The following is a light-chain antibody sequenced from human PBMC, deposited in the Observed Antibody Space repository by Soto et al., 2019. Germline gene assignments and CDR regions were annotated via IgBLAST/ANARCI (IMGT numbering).Light chain of an antibody. J-gene: IGLJ1*01. CDR2: DVS. Sequence: QSVLAQPASVSGSPGQSITISCSGTRDDVGGYDYVSWYQQHPGQAPKVIIYDVSHRPSGVSSRFSASKSGNTASLTISWLQAEDEADYYCSSYTTDSTRVFGTGTKVTVL. CDR3: SSYTTDSTRV. CDR1: RDDVGGYDY. V-gene: IGLV2-14*03.